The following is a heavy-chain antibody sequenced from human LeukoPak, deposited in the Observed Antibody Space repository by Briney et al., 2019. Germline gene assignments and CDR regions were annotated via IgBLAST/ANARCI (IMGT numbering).Heavy chain of an antibody. CDR3: AKPISGGLAVTADWFHP. CDR1: VGSISSGN. J-gene: IGHJ5*01. D-gene: IGHD6-19*01. CDR2: INANSGTT. V-gene: IGHV3-23*01. Sequence: GTLSLTCGVSVGSISSGNWWSWVRQSPGKGLEWVSTINANSGTTSYAASVRGRFTISRDNSKNTLYLQLNTLRADDTATYYCAKPISGGLAVTADWFHPWGQGTLVVVSS.